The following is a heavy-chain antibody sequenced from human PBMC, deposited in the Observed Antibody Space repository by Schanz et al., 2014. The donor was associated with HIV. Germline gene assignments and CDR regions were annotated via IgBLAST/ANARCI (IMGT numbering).Heavy chain of an antibody. CDR2: ISAYNGNT. Sequence: QVQLVQSGAEVKKPGASVKVSCKASGYSFNDYGVSWVRQAPGQGLEWMGWISAYNGNTNYAQKLQGRVTMTTDTSTSTAYMELRSLRSDDTAVYYCARTDYDILTGYSLGYYGMDVWGQGTTVTVSS. D-gene: IGHD3-9*01. V-gene: IGHV1-18*01. CDR1: GYSFNDYG. CDR3: ARTDYDILTGYSLGYYGMDV. J-gene: IGHJ6*02.